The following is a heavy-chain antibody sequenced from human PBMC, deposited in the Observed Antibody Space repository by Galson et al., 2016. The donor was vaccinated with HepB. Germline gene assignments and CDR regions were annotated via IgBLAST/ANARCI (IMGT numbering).Heavy chain of an antibody. CDR3: ARDFAPSHYDFWSGYHYYYYYGMDV. V-gene: IGHV3-33*01. CDR2: IWYDGSNK. J-gene: IGHJ6*04. D-gene: IGHD3-3*01. CDR1: GFTFSSYG. Sequence: SLRLSCAASGFTFSSYGMHWVRQAPGKGLDWVAVIWYDGSNKYYADSVKGRFTISRDNSKNTLYLQMNSLRAEDTAVYYCARDFAPSHYDFWSGYHYYYYYGMDVWGKGTTVTVSS.